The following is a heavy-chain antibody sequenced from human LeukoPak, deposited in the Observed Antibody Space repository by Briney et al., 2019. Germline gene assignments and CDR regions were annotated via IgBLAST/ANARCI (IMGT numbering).Heavy chain of an antibody. V-gene: IGHV4-31*03. J-gene: IGHJ5*02. CDR2: IYCSGST. D-gene: IGHD3-3*01. CDR1: GGSISSGGYY. CDR3: ARSLFYDFWSGYWPGAWFDP. Sequence: PSETLSLTCTVSGGSISSGGYYWSWIRQHPGKGLEWIGYIYCSGSTYYNPSLKSRVTISVDTSKNQFSLKLSSVTAADTAVYYCARSLFYDFWSGYWPGAWFDPWGQGTLVTVSS.